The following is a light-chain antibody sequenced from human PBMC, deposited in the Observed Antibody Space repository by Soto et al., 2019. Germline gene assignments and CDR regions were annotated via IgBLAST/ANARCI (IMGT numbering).Light chain of an antibody. CDR2: DVS. J-gene: IGLJ1*01. V-gene: IGLV2-11*01. CDR1: SSDVGGYNY. CDR3: CSYAGSYSYV. Sequence: QSVLTQPRSVSGSPGQSVTISCTGTSSDVGGYNYVSWYQQHPGKAPKLTIYDVSKRPSGVPDRFSGSKSGNTASLTISGLQAEDEADYYCCSYAGSYSYVFGTGTKVTVL.